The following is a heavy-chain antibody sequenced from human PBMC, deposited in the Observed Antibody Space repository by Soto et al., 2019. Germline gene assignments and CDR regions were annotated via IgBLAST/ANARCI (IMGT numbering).Heavy chain of an antibody. CDR3: ARNARYSSSTMCYTHFDY. V-gene: IGHV4-39*01. CDR2: FYYNVSN. J-gene: IGHJ4*02. CDR1: GGSISSSSYY. D-gene: IGHD2-2*02. Sequence: AETLALTCTVSGGSISSSSYYWGWIRQPPVKVLEWIGSFYYNVSNYYNPSLKSRVTISVDTSKNQFSLKLSSVTAADTAVFYCARNARYSSSTMCYTHFDYWGQGSQVT.